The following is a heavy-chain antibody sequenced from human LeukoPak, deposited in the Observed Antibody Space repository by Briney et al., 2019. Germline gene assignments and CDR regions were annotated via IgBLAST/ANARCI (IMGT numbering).Heavy chain of an antibody. V-gene: IGHV4-4*02. CDR2: IYHSGST. CDR1: GGSISSSNW. Sequence: SGTLSLTCAVSGGSISSSNWWSWVRQPPGKGLEWIGEIYHSGSTNYNPSLKSRVTIPVDKSKNQFSLKLSSVTAADTAVYYCARDRGSSSLDYWGQGTLVTVSS. D-gene: IGHD6-13*01. CDR3: ARDRGSSSLDY. J-gene: IGHJ4*02.